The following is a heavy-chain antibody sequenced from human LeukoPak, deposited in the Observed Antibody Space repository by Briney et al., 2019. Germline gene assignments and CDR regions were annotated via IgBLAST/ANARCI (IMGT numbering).Heavy chain of an antibody. CDR1: GFTFSSYW. CDR3: AITYFYDSRGYYSFQH. V-gene: IGHV3-7*03. CDR2: INHNGNVN. J-gene: IGHJ1*01. Sequence: GGSLRLSCAASGFTFSSYWMNWARQAPGKGLEWVASINHNGNVNYYVDSVKGRFTISRDNSKNTLYLQMNSLRAEDTAVYFCAITYFYDSRGYYSFQHWGQGTLVTVSS. D-gene: IGHD3-22*01.